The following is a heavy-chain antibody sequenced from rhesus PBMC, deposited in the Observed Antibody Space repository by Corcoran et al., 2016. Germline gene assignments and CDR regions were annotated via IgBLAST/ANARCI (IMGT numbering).Heavy chain of an antibody. CDR1: GFSLTTSGMG. D-gene: IGHD3-16*01. V-gene: IGHV2-174*01. J-gene: IGHJ4*01. CDR2: IYWDDAK. CDR3: ARISYYSGSYPPVDYFDY. Sequence: QVTLKESGPALVKPTQTLTLTCTFSGFSLTTSGMGAGWLRQPPGKALEWLALIYWDDAKRYSTSLKSRLTISKDTSKNQVVLSMTNMDPVDTATYYCARISYYSGSYPPVDYFDYWGQGVLVTVSS.